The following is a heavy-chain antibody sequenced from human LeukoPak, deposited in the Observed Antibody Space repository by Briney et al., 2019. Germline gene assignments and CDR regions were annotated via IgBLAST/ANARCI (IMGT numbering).Heavy chain of an antibody. CDR3: ARGTMVGVTGRWFDP. Sequence: PSETLSLTCTVSGGSISGYFWSWVRQPAGNGLEWIGRISTRSTTSLTTSYNPSLKSRVTMSVDTSKNQFSLNLRSVTAADTAMYYCARGTMVGVTGRWFDPWGQGALVTVSS. V-gene: IGHV4-4*07. CDR2: ISTRSTTSLTT. J-gene: IGHJ5*02. CDR1: GGSISGYF. D-gene: IGHD1-26*01.